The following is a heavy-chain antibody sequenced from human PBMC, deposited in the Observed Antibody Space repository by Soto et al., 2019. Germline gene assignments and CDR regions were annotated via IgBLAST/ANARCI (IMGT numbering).Heavy chain of an antibody. CDR2: IKEDGSEK. D-gene: IGHD2-8*01. J-gene: IGHJ6*02. V-gene: IGHV3-7*01. CDR3: ARQTLEDIVLMAYSSSSHYYYDMDV. CDR1: GFTFSKYR. Sequence: EVQLVESGGGLVQPGGSLRLSCAATGFTFSKYRMCWVRQAPGKGLEWVANIKEDGSEKYYEDSVKGRFTISRDNAKNSLYLHMNSLRAEDTAVYYCARQTLEDIVLMAYSSSSHYYYDMDVWGQGTTVAVSS.